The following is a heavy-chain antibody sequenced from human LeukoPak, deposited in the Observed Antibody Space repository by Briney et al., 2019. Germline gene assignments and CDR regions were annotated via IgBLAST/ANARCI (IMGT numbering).Heavy chain of an antibody. CDR2: IKQGGSEK. CDR1: GFTFSSYW. Sequence: GGSLRLSCAASGFTFSSYWMSWVRQAPGKGLEWVANIKQGGSEKYYVDSVKGRFTISRDNAKNSLYLQMNSLRAEDTAVYYCARDGIAAAVSSDYWGQGTLVTVSS. V-gene: IGHV3-7*01. J-gene: IGHJ4*02. D-gene: IGHD6-13*01. CDR3: ARDGIAAAVSSDY.